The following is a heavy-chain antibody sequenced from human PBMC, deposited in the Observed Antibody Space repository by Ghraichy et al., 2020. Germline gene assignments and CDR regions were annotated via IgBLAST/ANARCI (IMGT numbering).Heavy chain of an antibody. CDR2: IGIAGDR. V-gene: IGHV3-13*01. CDR1: GFTFSTYD. Sequence: GGSLRLSCAASGFTFSTYDMHWVRQGTGKGLEWVSSIGIAGDRYYAGSVKGRFTNTRENTKNSLYFQMNSLRAGDTAVYYCARGYNSGWSWYFDLWGRGTLVTVSS. D-gene: IGHD6-19*01. CDR3: ARGYNSGWSWYFDL. J-gene: IGHJ2*01.